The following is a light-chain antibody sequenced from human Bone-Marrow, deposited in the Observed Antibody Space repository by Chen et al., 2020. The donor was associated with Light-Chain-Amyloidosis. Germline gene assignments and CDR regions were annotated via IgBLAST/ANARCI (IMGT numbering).Light chain of an antibody. V-gene: IGKV2-28*01. Sequence: DIVTTSSPPPLLVTPAEPASISCRSRQSLLYSNGPNDLDWYRQKPGQSPQLLIYLGSYLASGVPDRFSGSGAGTDFTLQISRVEAEDVGVYYCMQGLQTPPTFGGGTKVEIK. CDR3: MQGLQTPPT. J-gene: IGKJ4*01. CDR2: LGS. CDR1: QSLLYSNGPND.